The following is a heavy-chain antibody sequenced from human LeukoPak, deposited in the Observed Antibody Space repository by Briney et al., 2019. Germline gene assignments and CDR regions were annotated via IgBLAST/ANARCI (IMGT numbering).Heavy chain of an antibody. Sequence: GGSLRLSCAASGFTFSSYAMHWVRQAPGKGLEYVSAISSNGGSTYYANSVKGRFTISRDNSKNTLYLQMNGLRAEDTAVYYCARLREIPVFGVVIKSTSYFDYWGQGTLVTVSS. J-gene: IGHJ4*02. V-gene: IGHV3-64*01. CDR2: ISSNGGST. CDR3: ARLREIPVFGVVIKSTSYFDY. CDR1: GFTFSSYA. D-gene: IGHD3-3*01.